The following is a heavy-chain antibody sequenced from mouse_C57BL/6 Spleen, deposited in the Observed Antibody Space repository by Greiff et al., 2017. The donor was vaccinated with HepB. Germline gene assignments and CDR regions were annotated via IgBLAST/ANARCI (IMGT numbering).Heavy chain of an antibody. CDR1: GYTFTDYY. V-gene: IGHV1-26*01. J-gene: IGHJ4*01. CDR3: ARWTEDYYAMDY. CDR2: INPNNGGT. Sequence: EVQLQQSGPELVKPGASVKISCKASGYTFTDYYMNWVKQSHGKSLEWIGDINPNNGGTSYNQKFKGKATLTVDKSSSTAYMELRSLTSEDSAVYYCARWTEDYYAMDYWGQGTSVTVSS.